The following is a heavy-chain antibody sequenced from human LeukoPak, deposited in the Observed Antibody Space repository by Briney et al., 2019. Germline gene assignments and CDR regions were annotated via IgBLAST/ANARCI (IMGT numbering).Heavy chain of an antibody. Sequence: APVKVSCKASGFTFTDYFMHWVRQAPGQGLEWMGWINPHSGGTNYAQQFQGRVTMTRDTSISTAYMELSRLRSDDTAVYYCARISISNAPDYWGQGTLVTVSS. D-gene: IGHD3-3*02. J-gene: IGHJ4*02. CDR2: INPHSGGT. CDR1: GFTFTDYF. CDR3: ARISISNAPDY. V-gene: IGHV1-2*02.